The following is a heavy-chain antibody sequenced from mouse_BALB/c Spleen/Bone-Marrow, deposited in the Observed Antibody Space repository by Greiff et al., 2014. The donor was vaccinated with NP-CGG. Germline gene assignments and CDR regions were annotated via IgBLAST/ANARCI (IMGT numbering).Heavy chain of an antibody. Sequence: VQLQQSGAELVKPGASVKLSCTASGFNIKDTYMHRVKQRPEQGLEWIGRIDPANGNTKYDPKFQGKATITADTSSNTAYLRLSSLTSEDTAVYYCARYYYGSSYFDYWGQGTTLTVSS. V-gene: IGHV14-3*02. J-gene: IGHJ2*01. CDR3: ARYYYGSSYFDY. CDR2: IDPANGNT. D-gene: IGHD1-1*01. CDR1: GFNIKDTY.